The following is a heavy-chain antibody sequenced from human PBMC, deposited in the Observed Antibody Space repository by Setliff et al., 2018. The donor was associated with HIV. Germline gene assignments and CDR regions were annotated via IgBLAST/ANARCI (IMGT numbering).Heavy chain of an antibody. CDR1: GSFISSGYY. CDR3: ARHSPSDY. V-gene: IGHV4-4*09. Sequence: PSETLSLTCAVSGSFISSGYYWSWIRQPPGKGLEWIGYIHASGSTNYNPSLKSRVTISVGTSKNQFSLKLSSVTAADTAVYYCARHSPSDYWGQGTLVTVSS. J-gene: IGHJ4*02. CDR2: IHASGST.